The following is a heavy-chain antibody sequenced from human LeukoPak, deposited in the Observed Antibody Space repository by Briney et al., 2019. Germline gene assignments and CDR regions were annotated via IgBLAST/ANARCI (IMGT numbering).Heavy chain of an antibody. J-gene: IGHJ4*02. D-gene: IGHD6-13*01. V-gene: IGHV4-30-4*01. Sequence: SETLSLTCTVSGDSLSSAGDYWTWIRQPPGKGLEWIGYISHSGGTHYNASLKGRLLISMDTSKNLFSLRLSSVTAADTAVYYCARSGYRGFDYWGQGTLVTVSS. CDR2: ISHSGGT. CDR3: ARSGYRGFDY. CDR1: GDSLSSAGDY.